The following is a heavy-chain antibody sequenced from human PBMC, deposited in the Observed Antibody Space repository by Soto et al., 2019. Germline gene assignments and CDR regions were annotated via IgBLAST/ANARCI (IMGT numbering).Heavy chain of an antibody. CDR1: GYTFSSYD. CDR3: ARDYYGSGIPRSPFFY. CDR2: MNPSSGHS. V-gene: IGHV1-8*01. D-gene: IGHD3-10*01. Sequence: SSVKFPCKASGYTFSSYDLNRVRQATGQGLEWMGWMNPSSGHSGYAQKFQGRVTMTRDTAISTAYMELRSLRSDDTAVYYCARDYYGSGIPRSPFFYWRPGSLLTVTS. J-gene: IGHJ4*01.